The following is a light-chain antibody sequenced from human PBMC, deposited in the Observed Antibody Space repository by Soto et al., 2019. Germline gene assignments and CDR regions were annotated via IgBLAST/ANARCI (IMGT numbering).Light chain of an antibody. V-gene: IGKV3-15*01. Sequence: EIVMTQSPATLSVSPGERATLSCRASQSVRSTLAWYQQKPGQAPRLLIYGASTRATGIPARFTGSGSWTEFTLTISSLQSEDFAVYYCQQYNNWPLTFGGGTKVEIK. CDR3: QQYNNWPLT. J-gene: IGKJ4*01. CDR1: QSVRST. CDR2: GAS.